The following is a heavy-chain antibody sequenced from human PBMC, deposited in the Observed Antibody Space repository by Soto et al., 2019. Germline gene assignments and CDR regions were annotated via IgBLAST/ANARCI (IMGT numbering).Heavy chain of an antibody. J-gene: IGHJ6*02. D-gene: IGHD2-21*01. V-gene: IGHV3-11*04. CDR3: ARNSDYGMDV. CDR2: ISSSGSTI. CDR1: GFTFSDYY. Sequence: GGSLRLSCAASGFTFSDYYMSWIRQAPGKGLEWVSYISSSGSTIYSADSVEGRFTISRDNSKNTLYLQMNSLRAEDTAVYYCARNSDYGMDVWGQGTTVTVSS.